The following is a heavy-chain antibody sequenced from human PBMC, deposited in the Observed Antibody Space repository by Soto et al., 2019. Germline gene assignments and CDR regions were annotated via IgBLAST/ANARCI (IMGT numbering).Heavy chain of an antibody. CDR3: ATSTEFWGGYYLSYYYYAVDV. CDR1: GFSFDSYW. Sequence: EVQLVESGGGLVQSGGSLRLSCAASGFSFDSYWMSWVRQAPGKGLEWVANIRQDSSEKYYVDSVKGRFTISRDNAKNSLYLQMNSLRAEDTAVYYCATSTEFWGGYYLSYYYYAVDVWGQGTTVTVSS. J-gene: IGHJ6*02. CDR2: IRQDSSEK. V-gene: IGHV3-7*03. D-gene: IGHD3-3*01.